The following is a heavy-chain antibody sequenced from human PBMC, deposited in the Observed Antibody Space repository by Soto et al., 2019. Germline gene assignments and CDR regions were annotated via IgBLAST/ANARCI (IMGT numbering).Heavy chain of an antibody. V-gene: IGHV3-9*01. D-gene: IGHD4-17*01. Sequence: PGGSLRLSCAASGFTFDDYAMHWVRQAPGKGLEWVSGISWNSGSIGYADSVKGRFTISRDNAKNSLYLQMNSLRAEDTALYYCAKARPGPGDPRGYFQHWGQGTLVTVS. CDR3: AKARPGPGDPRGYFQH. CDR1: GFTFDDYA. J-gene: IGHJ1*01. CDR2: ISWNSGSI.